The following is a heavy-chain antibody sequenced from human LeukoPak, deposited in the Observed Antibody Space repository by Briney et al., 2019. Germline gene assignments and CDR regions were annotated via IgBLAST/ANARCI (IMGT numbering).Heavy chain of an antibody. Sequence: PGGSLRLSCAASGFTFDDYAMHWVRQAPGKGLEWVSAISGSGGSTYYADSVKGRFTISRDNSKNTLFLQVNSLRAEDTAVYYCGKDPNGDYVGAFDMWGQGTMVTVSP. J-gene: IGHJ3*02. CDR1: GFTFDDYA. V-gene: IGHV3-23*01. D-gene: IGHD4-17*01. CDR3: GKDPNGDYVGAFDM. CDR2: ISGSGGST.